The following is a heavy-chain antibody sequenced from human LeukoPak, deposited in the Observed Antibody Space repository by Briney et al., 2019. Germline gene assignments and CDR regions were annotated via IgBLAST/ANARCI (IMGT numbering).Heavy chain of an antibody. V-gene: IGHV4-31*03. CDR3: AREMDYYDSDTYYLQWFDP. CDR1: GGSISSGGYY. J-gene: IGHJ5*02. D-gene: IGHD3-22*01. Sequence: SSQTLSLTCTVSGGSISSGGYYWSWIRQHPGKGLEWSEYIYYSGSTSYNPSLKRRVTISLDTSRNQFSLNLSSVTAADTAVYYCAREMDYYDSDTYYLQWFDPWGQGTLVTVSS. CDR2: IYYSGST.